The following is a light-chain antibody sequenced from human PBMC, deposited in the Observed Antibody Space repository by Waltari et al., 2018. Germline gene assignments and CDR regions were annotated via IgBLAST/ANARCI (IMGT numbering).Light chain of an antibody. CDR3: MQTTKDPT. CDR2: KVT. J-gene: IGKJ4*01. Sequence: DVVMTQTPLSLPVTPGEPASISCRSSQSLLHSNGDTYLHWYLQKPGQSPRLLIHKVTNRESGAPDRFSGSGSGTDFTLTISRVEPEDVGVYYCMQTTKDPTFGGGTKVEI. V-gene: IGKV2-28*01. CDR1: QSLLHSNGDTY.